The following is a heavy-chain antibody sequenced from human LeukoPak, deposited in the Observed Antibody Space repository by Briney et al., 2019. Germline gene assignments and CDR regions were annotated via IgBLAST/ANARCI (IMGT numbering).Heavy chain of an antibody. J-gene: IGHJ4*02. CDR2: ISSSSSYT. D-gene: IGHD6-19*01. CDR3: ARESESSGFDY. V-gene: IGHV3-11*06. CDR1: GFTFSDYY. Sequence: GGSLRLSCAASGFTFSDYYMSWIRQAPGNGLEWVSYISSSSSYTNYADSVKGRFTISRDNAKNSLYLQMNSLRAEDTAVYYCARESESSGFDYWGQGTLVTVSS.